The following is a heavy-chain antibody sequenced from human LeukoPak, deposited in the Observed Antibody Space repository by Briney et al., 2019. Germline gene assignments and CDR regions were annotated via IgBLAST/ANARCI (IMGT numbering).Heavy chain of an antibody. J-gene: IGHJ4*02. CDR2: IKSDGSST. CDR3: ARSSGYGYFDY. D-gene: IGHD5-12*01. CDR1: GFTFSSYW. V-gene: IGHV3-74*01. Sequence: SGGSLRLSCAASGFTFSSYWMHWVRQAPGKGLVWVSHIKSDGSSTSYVDSVKGRFTISRDNAKNTLYLQMNSLRAEDTAVYYCARSSGYGYFDYWGQGALVTVSS.